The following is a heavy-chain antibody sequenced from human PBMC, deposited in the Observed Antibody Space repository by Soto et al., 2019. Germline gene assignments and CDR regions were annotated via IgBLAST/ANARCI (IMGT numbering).Heavy chain of an antibody. CDR3: ARGSPSMTYFGEYYFDF. CDR2: ISGGGST. Sequence: EVQLVESGGGLIQPGGSLRLSCAASGFTVSSNYMSWVRQAPGKGLVWVSLISGGGSTYYSDSVKGRFTISRDNYKNTLNLVMKSLRAEDTAVYYCARGSPSMTYFGEYYFDFWGQGSLVTVSS. CDR1: GFTVSSNY. V-gene: IGHV3-53*01. J-gene: IGHJ4*02. D-gene: IGHD3-16*01.